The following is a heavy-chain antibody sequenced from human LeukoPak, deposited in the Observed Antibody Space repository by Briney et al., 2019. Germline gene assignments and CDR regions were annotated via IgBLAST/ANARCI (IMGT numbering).Heavy chain of an antibody. J-gene: IGHJ4*02. CDR1: GGTFSSYA. D-gene: IGHD6-6*01. CDR2: IIPIFGTA. Sequence: SVKVSCKASGGTFSSYAISWVRQAPGQRLEWMGRIIPIFGTANYAQKFQGRVTITTDESTSTAYMELSSLRSEDTAVYYCATFEYSSSSFDYWGKGTLVTVSS. CDR3: ATFEYSSSSFDY. V-gene: IGHV1-69*05.